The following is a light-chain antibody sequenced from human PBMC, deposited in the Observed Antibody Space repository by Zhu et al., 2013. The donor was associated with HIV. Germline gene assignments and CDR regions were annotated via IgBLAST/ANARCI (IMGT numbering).Light chain of an antibody. V-gene: IGKV1-6*01. CDR3: QQYGSSPLT. J-gene: IGKJ4*01. Sequence: AIQMTQSPSSLSASVGDRVTITCRASQGIRNDLGWYQQKPGKAPNLLIYAASTLQSGVPSRFSGSGSGTDFTLTISSLQPEDFAVYYCQQYGSSPLTFGGGTTLEIK. CDR1: QGIRND. CDR2: AAS.